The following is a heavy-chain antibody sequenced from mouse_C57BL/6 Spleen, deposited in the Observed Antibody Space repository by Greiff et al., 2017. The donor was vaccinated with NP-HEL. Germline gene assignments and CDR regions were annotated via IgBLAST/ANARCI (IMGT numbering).Heavy chain of an antibody. V-gene: IGHV1-50*01. D-gene: IGHD1-1*01. Sequence: QVQLQQPGAELVKPGASVKLSCKASGYTFTSYWMQWVKQRPGQGLEWIGEIDPSDSYTNYNQKFKGKATLTVDTSSSTAYMQLSSLTSEDSAVYYCARYYGSKDLDYWGQGTTLTVSS. CDR2: IDPSDSYT. CDR3: ARYYGSKDLDY. CDR1: GYTFTSYW. J-gene: IGHJ2*01.